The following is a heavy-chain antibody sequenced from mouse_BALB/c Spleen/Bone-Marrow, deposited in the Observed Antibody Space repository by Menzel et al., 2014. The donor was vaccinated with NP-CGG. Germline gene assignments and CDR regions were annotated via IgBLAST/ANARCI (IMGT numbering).Heavy chain of an antibody. J-gene: IGHJ4*01. V-gene: IGHV5-6*02. D-gene: IGHD1-3*01. CDR2: ISSGGSYT. Sequence: DVMLVESGGDLVKPGGSLKLSCAASGFTFSNYGMSWVRQTPDKGLEWVATISSGGSYTYFPDSVKGRFTISRDNAKNTLYLQMNSLKSEDAAMYYCARLTPDYAMDYWGQGTSVTVSS. CDR3: ARLTPDYAMDY. CDR1: GFTFSNYG.